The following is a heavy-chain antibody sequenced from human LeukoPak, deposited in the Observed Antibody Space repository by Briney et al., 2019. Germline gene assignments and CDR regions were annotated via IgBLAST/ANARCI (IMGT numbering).Heavy chain of an antibody. D-gene: IGHD6-6*01. J-gene: IGHJ4*02. CDR2: IHTSGST. Sequence: PSESLSLTCTVSSGSISNYYWSWIRQPPGKGLDWIGRIHTSGSTSYNPSLKSRVTMSVDTDKNQFSLKLSSVTAADTAVYYCATRIGGGSSYYFDYWGQGTLVTVSS. CDR3: ATRIGGGSSYYFDY. CDR1: SGSISNYY. V-gene: IGHV4-4*07.